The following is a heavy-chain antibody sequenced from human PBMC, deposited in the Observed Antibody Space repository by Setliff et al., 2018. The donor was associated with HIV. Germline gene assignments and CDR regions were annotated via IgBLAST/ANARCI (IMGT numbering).Heavy chain of an antibody. V-gene: IGHV4-59*04. D-gene: IGHD2-21*02. Sequence: KASETLSLTCIVSGGSISSYYWSWIRQSPGKGLEWIGNIFYSGHTFYNPSLKSRVTISVDTSKNQFSLKLSSVTAADTAVYYCARLVVVTAIHYYYYMDVWGKGTTVTVSS. J-gene: IGHJ6*03. CDR3: ARLVVVTAIHYYYYMDV. CDR2: IFYSGHT. CDR1: GGSISSYY.